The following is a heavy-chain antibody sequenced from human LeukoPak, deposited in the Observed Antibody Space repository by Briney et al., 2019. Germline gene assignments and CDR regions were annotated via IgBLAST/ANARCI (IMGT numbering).Heavy chain of an antibody. CDR1: GGSISSGDYY. CDR2: IYYSGST. V-gene: IGHV4-30-4*08. Sequence: SQTLSLNCTVSGGSISSGDYYWSWIRQPPGKGLEWIGYIYYSGSTYYNPSLKSRVTISVDTSKNQFSLRLSSVTAADTAVYYCAGDVGGGLVAFDIWGQGTMVTVSS. CDR3: AGDVGGGLVAFDI. J-gene: IGHJ3*02. D-gene: IGHD3-10*01.